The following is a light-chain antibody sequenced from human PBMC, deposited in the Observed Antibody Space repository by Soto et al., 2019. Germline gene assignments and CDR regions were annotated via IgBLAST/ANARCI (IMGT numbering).Light chain of an antibody. J-gene: IGLJ1*01. CDR3: QSYDSSVSGSV. CDR2: ANN. Sequence: QSVLTLPPSVSGAPGQRVTISCTGSGSNIGAGYDVHWYQQLPGTAPKLLIYANNNRPSGVPDRFSGSKSGTSASLAITGLQDEDEAGYYCQSYDSSVSGSVLGTGTKVTVL. CDR1: GSNIGAGYD. V-gene: IGLV1-40*01.